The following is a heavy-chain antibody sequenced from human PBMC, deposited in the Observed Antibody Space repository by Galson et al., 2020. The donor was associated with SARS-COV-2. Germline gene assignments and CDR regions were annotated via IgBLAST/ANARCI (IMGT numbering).Heavy chain of an antibody. Sequence: GVSLRLSCAGSGFTFSSYDMSWVRQAPGKGLEWVSAISDSGGNTYYADSVKGRFTISRDNSKNTLYLQMNSLRDEDTAVYYCAKRSIQWELLFWFDPWGQGTLVTVSS. CDR3: AKRSIQWELLFWFDP. CDR1: GFTFSSYD. CDR2: ISDSGGNT. V-gene: IGHV3-23*01. J-gene: IGHJ5*02. D-gene: IGHD1-26*01.